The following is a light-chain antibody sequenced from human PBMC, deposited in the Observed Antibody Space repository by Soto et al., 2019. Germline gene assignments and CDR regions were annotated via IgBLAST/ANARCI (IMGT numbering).Light chain of an antibody. V-gene: IGKV3-11*01. CDR1: QSVSNY. CDR3: QQRSSWPPFT. CDR2: DAS. J-gene: IGKJ3*01. Sequence: ESVLTQSPATLSLSPGERATLSCRASQSVSNYLAWYQQRPGQAPRLLIYDASNRATGIPARFSGSGSGTDFTLTINSLEPEDFAVYSCQQRSSWPPFTFGPGTKVEIK.